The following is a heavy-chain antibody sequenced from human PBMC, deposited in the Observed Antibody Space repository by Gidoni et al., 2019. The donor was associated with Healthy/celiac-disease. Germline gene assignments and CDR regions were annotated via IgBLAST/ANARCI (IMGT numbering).Heavy chain of an antibody. CDR1: GGSISSGGYY. V-gene: IGHV4-31*03. D-gene: IGHD3-22*01. J-gene: IGHJ5*02. CDR3: ARGSSGYYYLSGWFDP. CDR2: IYYSGST. Sequence: QVQLQESGPGLVKPSQTLSLTCTVSGGSISSGGYYWSWIRQHPGKGLEWIGYIYYSGSTYYNPSLKSRVTISVDTSKNQFSLKLSSVTAADTAVYYCARGSSGYYYLSGWFDPWGQGTLVTVSS.